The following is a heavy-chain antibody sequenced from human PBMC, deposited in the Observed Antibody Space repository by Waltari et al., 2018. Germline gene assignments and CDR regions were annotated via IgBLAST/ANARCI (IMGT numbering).Heavy chain of an antibody. CDR3: ARTRITMVQGYGAFDI. Sequence: QVQLVQSGAEVKKPGSSVKVSCKASGGTFSSYAISWVRQAPGQGLEWMGGIIPSFGTANDERKFQGRVTMTADESTSTAYMELSSLRSEDTAVYYCARTRITMVQGYGAFDIWGQGTMVTVSS. V-gene: IGHV1-69*13. CDR2: IIPSFGTA. D-gene: IGHD3-10*01. CDR1: GGTFSSYA. J-gene: IGHJ3*02.